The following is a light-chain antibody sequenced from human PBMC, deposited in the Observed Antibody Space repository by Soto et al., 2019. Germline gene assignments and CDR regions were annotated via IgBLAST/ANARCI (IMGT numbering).Light chain of an antibody. CDR1: QGVSRK. CDR3: QQGHSFPYT. J-gene: IGKJ2*01. CDR2: GAS. V-gene: IGKV3-15*01. Sequence: DIVMTQSPATLSVAPGERVTFSCRASQGVSRKLAWYQHKPGQAPRLLISGASTGATGIPARFSGSGSGTEFTLTISSLQSEDCATYYCQQGHSFPYTFGQGTKLEI.